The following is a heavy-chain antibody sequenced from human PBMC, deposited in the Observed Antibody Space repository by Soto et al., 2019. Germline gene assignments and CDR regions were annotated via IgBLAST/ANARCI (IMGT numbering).Heavy chain of an antibody. J-gene: IGHJ5*02. D-gene: IGHD2-2*02. CDR2: INPNSGGT. V-gene: IGHV1-2*04. CDR1: GYTFTGYY. CDR3: ARDGYCSSTSCYRVGYNWFDP. Sequence: RASVKVSCKASGYTFTGYYMHWVRQAPGQGLEWMGWINPNSGGTNYAQKFQGWVTMTRDTSISTAYMELSRLRSDDTAVYYCARDGYCSSTSCYRVGYNWFDPWGQGTLVTVSS.